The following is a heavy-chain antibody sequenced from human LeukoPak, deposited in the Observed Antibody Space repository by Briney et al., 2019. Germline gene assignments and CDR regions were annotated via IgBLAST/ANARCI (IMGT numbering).Heavy chain of an antibody. J-gene: IGHJ3*02. Sequence: PSKTLSLTCTVSGGSISSSSYYWGWIRQPPGKGLGWIGSIYYSGSTYYNPSLKSRVTISVDTSKNQFSLKLSSVTAADTAMYYCARADSSGYYKHAFDIWGQGTKVTVSS. CDR1: GGSISSSSYY. D-gene: IGHD3-22*01. V-gene: IGHV4-39*07. CDR2: IYYSGST. CDR3: ARADSSGYYKHAFDI.